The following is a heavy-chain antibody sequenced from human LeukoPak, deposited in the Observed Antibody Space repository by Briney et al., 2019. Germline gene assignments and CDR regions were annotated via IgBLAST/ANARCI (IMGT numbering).Heavy chain of an antibody. CDR3: ARGPWASFDY. CDR2: IYSDGDT. Sequence: GGSLRLSCAASGFTVSRNYMTWVRQAPGKGLEWVSVIYSDGDTYYVDSVKGRFTISRDNSKNTLHLQMNSLRAEDTAVYYCARGPWASFDYWGQGTLVTVSS. CDR1: GFTVSRNY. J-gene: IGHJ4*02. D-gene: IGHD3-16*01. V-gene: IGHV3-66*01.